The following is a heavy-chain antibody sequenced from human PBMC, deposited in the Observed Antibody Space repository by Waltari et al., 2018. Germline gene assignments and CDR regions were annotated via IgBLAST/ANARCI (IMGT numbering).Heavy chain of an antibody. CDR3: VRETPITSRFES. V-gene: IGHV3-48*01. CDR1: GFLFNSFN. J-gene: IGHJ4*02. Sequence: EVNLEESGGDLVQPGGSRRLSCATSGFLFNSFNMNWVRQSPLRGLEWVASIGSTGSIHYADSVKGRFIIARDNGKSSLSLQMDSLRAEDTGVYYCVRETPITSRFESWGQGTPVTVSS. CDR2: IGSTGSI. D-gene: IGHD5-12*01.